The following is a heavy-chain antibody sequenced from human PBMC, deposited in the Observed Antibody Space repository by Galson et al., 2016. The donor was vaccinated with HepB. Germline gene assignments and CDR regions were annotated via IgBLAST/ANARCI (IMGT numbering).Heavy chain of an antibody. V-gene: IGHV1-18*04. CDR2: TSTYNGNT. D-gene: IGHD6-19*01. J-gene: IGHJ4*02. Sequence: SVKVSCKASGYTFTSYDIIWVRQAPGQGLEWMGWTSTYNGNTNYAQNLQGRVTVTTDTSTNTAYMELRSLRSDDTAVYYCARAKAVADPFDYWGQGTLVTVSS. CDR3: ARAKAVADPFDY. CDR1: GYTFTSYD.